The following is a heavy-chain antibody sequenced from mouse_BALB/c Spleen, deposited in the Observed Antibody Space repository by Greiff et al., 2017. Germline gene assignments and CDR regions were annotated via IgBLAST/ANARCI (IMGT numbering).Heavy chain of an antibody. J-gene: IGHJ4*01. CDR1: GYSITSGYS. D-gene: IGHD4-1*01. CDR2: IHYSGST. Sequence: DVMLVESGPDLVKPSQSLSLTCTVTGYSITSGYSWHWIRQFPGNKLEWMGYIHYSGSTNYNPSLKSRISITRDTSKNQFFLQLNSVTTEDTATYYCAKSRTGTFAMDYWGQGTSVTVSS. V-gene: IGHV3-1*02. CDR3: AKSRTGTFAMDY.